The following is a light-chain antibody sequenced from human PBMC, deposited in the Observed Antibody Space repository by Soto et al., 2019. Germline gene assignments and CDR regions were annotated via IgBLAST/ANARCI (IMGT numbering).Light chain of an antibody. V-gene: IGKV1-33*01. J-gene: IGKJ3*01. CDR2: DAS. CDR3: QQYGDLALT. CDR1: QDISNY. Sequence: DIQMTPSPSSLSASVGDRVTITCQASQDISNYLNWYQQRPGKAPKLLIYDASNFETGVPSRFSGSGSGTDFTVSISSLQPEDIATYYCQQYGDLALTFGAGTKVDI.